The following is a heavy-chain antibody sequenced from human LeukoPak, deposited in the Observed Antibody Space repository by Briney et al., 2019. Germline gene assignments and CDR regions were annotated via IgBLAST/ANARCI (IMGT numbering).Heavy chain of an antibody. J-gene: IGHJ4*02. Sequence: GGSLRLSCAASGFTFSSYSMNWVRQAPGKGLEWVSSISSSSSYIYYADSVKGRFTISRDNAKNSLYLQMNSLRAEDTAVYYRASKVLGATGYFDYWGQGTLVTVSS. CDR2: ISSSSSYI. CDR3: ASKVLGATGYFDY. D-gene: IGHD1-26*01. CDR1: GFTFSSYS. V-gene: IGHV3-21*01.